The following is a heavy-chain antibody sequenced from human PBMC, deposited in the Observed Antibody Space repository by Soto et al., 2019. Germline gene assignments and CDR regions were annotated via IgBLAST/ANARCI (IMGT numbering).Heavy chain of an antibody. Sequence: GGSRRLSCVASGFSFSIYAMYWVRQAPDKALEWVAVMSCYGNNQYDGGSVKGRFTMSRDNFKNTRYLQMNSLRAEDTAVYYFLFFLVELSPKCFVYWGQGILGTLSS. CDR1: GFSFSIYA. CDR2: MSCYGNNQ. J-gene: IGHJ4*02. V-gene: IGHV3-30*03. CDR3: LFFLVELSPKCFVY. D-gene: IGHD3-16*02.